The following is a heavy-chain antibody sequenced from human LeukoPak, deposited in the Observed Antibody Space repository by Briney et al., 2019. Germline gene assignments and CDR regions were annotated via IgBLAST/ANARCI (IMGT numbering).Heavy chain of an antibody. CDR1: GFTFTTYT. D-gene: IGHD2-15*01. CDR2: ISSSSTFI. CDR3: ARVGCSGGTCYPPYYMDV. Sequence: PGGSLRLSCAASGFTFTTYTMNWVRQAPGKGLEWVSSISSSSTFIYYAASMRGRFTLSRDNAKNSLYLQMNSLRAEDTAVYYCARVGCSGGTCYPPYYMDVWGKGTTVTVSS. V-gene: IGHV3-21*01. J-gene: IGHJ6*03.